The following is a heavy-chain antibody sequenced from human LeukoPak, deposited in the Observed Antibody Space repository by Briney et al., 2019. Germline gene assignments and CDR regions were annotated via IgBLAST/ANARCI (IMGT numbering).Heavy chain of an antibody. CDR3: ARHVVVVAATLDY. CDR1: GGSISSSSYY. V-gene: IGHV4-39*01. J-gene: IGHJ4*02. D-gene: IGHD2-15*01. Sequence: PSETLSLTCTVSGGSISSSSYYWGWIRQPPGKGLEWIGSIYYSGSTYYNPSLKSRVTISVDTSKNQFSLKLSSVTAADTAVYCCARHVVVVAATLDYWGQGTLVTVSS. CDR2: IYYSGST.